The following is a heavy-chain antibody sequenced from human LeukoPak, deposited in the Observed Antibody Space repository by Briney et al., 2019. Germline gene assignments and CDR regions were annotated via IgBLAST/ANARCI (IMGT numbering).Heavy chain of an antibody. CDR3: ARGGPYCSSTSCYYLGPIDY. J-gene: IGHJ4*02. V-gene: IGHV3-21*01. D-gene: IGHD2-2*01. CDR2: ISSSSSYI. CDR1: GFTFSSYS. Sequence: GGSLRLSCAASGFTFSSYSMNWVRQAPGKELEWVSSISSSSSYIYYADSVKGRFTISRDNAKNSLYLQMNSLRAEDTAVYYCARGGPYCSSTSCYYLGPIDYWGQGTLVTVSS.